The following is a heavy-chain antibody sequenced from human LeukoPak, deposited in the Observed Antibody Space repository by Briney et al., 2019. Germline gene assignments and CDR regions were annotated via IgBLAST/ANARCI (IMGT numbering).Heavy chain of an antibody. D-gene: IGHD3-22*01. Sequence: GGSLRLSCAVSGFTFSSYWMGWVRQAPGKGLAWVANINQDESSKYYEDSVKGRFTISRDNADNSLYLQMNSLRAEDTAVYYCARKRYYYDSSGYLEYYYYMDVWGKGTTVTVSS. CDR1: GFTFSSYW. V-gene: IGHV3-7*01. CDR3: ARKRYYYDSSGYLEYYYYMDV. CDR2: INQDESSK. J-gene: IGHJ6*03.